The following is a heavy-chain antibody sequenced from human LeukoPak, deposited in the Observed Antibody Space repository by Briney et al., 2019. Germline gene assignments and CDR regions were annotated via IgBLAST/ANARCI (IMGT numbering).Heavy chain of an antibody. J-gene: IGHJ3*02. Sequence: GGSLRLSCAASGFTFSSYAMSWVRQAPGKGLEWVSAISGSGGSTYYADSVKGRFTISRDNSKNTLYLQMNSLRAEDTAVYYCAKDSTGSYYVGDAFNIWGQGTMVTVSS. D-gene: IGHD1-26*01. CDR1: GFTFSSYA. CDR3: AKDSTGSYYVGDAFNI. V-gene: IGHV3-23*01. CDR2: ISGSGGST.